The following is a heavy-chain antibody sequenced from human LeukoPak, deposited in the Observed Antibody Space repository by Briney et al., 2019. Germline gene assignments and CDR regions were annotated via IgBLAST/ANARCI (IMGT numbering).Heavy chain of an antibody. Sequence: GGFLRLSCAASGFTVSSNYMSWVRQAPGKGLEWVSVIYSGGSTYYADSVKGRFTISRDNSKNTLYLQMNSLRAEDTAVYYCARGSYYDILTGYYWWGAFDIWGQGTMVTVSS. V-gene: IGHV3-53*01. D-gene: IGHD3-9*01. CDR2: IYSGGST. J-gene: IGHJ3*02. CDR1: GFTVSSNY. CDR3: ARGSYYDILTGYYWWGAFDI.